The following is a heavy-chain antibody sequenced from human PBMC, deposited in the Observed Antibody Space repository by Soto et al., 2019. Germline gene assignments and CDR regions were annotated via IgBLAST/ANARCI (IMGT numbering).Heavy chain of an antibody. CDR3: ARGWGMDV. V-gene: IGHV4-34*01. J-gene: IGHJ6*02. CDR1: GGSFSGYY. Sequence: SETLSLTCAGYGGSFSGYYWSWIRQPPGKGLEWIGEINHSGSTNYNPSLKSRVTISVDTSKNQFSLKLSSVTAADTAVYYCARGWGMDVCGQGTTVTVSS. CDR2: INHSGST.